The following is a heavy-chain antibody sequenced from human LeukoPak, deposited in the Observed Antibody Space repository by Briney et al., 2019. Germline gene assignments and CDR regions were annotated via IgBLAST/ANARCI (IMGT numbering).Heavy chain of an antibody. CDR2: IYYSGST. J-gene: IGHJ3*02. CDR3: ARVRRGAPDAFDI. CDR1: GGSISSSSYY. V-gene: IGHV4-39*07. Sequence: SSETLFLTCTVSGGSISSSSYYWGWIRQPPGKGLEWIGSIYYSGSTYYNPSLKSRVTISVDTSKNQFSLKLSSVTAADTAVYYCARVRRGAPDAFDIWGQGTMVTVSS. D-gene: IGHD1-26*01.